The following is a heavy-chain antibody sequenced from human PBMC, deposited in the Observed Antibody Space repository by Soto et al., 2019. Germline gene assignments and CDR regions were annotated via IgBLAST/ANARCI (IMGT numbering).Heavy chain of an antibody. Sequence: ASVKVSCKASGYAFTSYYMHWVRQAPGQGLEWMGIINPSGGSTSYAQKFQGRVTMTRDASTSTVYMELSSLRSEDTAVYYCARDNGYCSGGSCYSPSDYWGQGTLVTVSS. CDR3: ARDNGYCSGGSCYSPSDY. D-gene: IGHD2-15*01. V-gene: IGHV1-46*03. CDR2: INPSGGST. CDR1: GYAFTSYY. J-gene: IGHJ4*02.